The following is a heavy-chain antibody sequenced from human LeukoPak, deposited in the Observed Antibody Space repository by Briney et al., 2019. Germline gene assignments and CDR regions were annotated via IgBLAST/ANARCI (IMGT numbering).Heavy chain of an antibody. CDR3: ARGGDYGDLRYFDY. D-gene: IGHD4-17*01. CDR2: LYYSGST. V-gene: IGHV4-59*01. Sequence: PSETLSLTCSVSGGSISSYYWSWIRQPPGKGLEWIGYLYYSGSTNSNPSLKSRVTMSVDTSKNQFSLKLRSVTAADTAVYYCARGGDYGDLRYFDYWGQGTLVTVSS. J-gene: IGHJ4*02. CDR1: GGSISSYY.